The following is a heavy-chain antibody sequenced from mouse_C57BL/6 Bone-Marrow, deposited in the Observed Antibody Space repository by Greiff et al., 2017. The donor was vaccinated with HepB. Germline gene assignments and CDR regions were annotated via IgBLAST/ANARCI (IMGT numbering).Heavy chain of an antibody. D-gene: IGHD2-4*01. CDR1: GYSITSGYY. CDR3: ARGENDFYY. V-gene: IGHV3-6*01. CDR2: ISYDGSN. J-gene: IGHJ2*01. Sequence: EVQLQESGPGLVKPSQSLSLTCSVTGYSITSGYYWNWIRQFPGNKLEWMGYISYDGSNNYNPSLKNRISITRDTSKNQFFLKLNSVTTEDTATYYCARGENDFYYWGQGTTLTVSS.